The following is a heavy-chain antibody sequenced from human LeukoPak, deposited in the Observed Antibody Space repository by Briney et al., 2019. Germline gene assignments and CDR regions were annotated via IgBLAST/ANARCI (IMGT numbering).Heavy chain of an antibody. CDR2: IYHSGST. J-gene: IGHJ4*02. V-gene: IGHV4-30-2*01. CDR1: GGSISSGGYS. D-gene: IGHD3-22*01. CDR3: ARAGGFNYYDSSGIY. Sequence: SETLSLTCAVSGGSISSGGYSWSWIRQPPGKGLEWIGYIYHSGSTYYNPSLKSRVTISVDRSKNQFSLKLSSVTAADTAVYSCARAGGFNYYDSSGIYWGQGTLVTVSS.